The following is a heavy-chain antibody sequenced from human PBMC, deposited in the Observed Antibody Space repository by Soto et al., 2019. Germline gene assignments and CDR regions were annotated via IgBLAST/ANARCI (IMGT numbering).Heavy chain of an antibody. CDR1: GYTFTSYG. CDR3: ARGRYGDY. J-gene: IGHJ4*02. V-gene: IGHV1-18*01. D-gene: IGHD1-1*01. CDR2: ISAHNGNT. Sequence: QVHLVQSGAEVKKPGASVKVSCKGSGYTFTSYGITWVRQAPGQGLEWMGWISAHNGNTDYAQKLQGRVTVTRDTTTSTAHMELRSLRSDDTAGYYCARGRYGDYWGQGALVTVSS.